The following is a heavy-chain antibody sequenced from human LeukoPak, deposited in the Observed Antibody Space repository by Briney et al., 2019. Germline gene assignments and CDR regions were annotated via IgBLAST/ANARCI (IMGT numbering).Heavy chain of an antibody. D-gene: IGHD3-22*01. V-gene: IGHV3-23*01. Sequence: GGSLRLSCAASGFTFSIYAISWVRQAPGKGLESVSAISGSGGSTYYADSVKGRFTISRDNSKNTLYLQMNSLRAEDTAVYYCAKDWYYYDRYFDYWGQGTLVTVSS. CDR3: AKDWYYYDRYFDY. J-gene: IGHJ4*02. CDR1: GFTFSIYA. CDR2: ISGSGGST.